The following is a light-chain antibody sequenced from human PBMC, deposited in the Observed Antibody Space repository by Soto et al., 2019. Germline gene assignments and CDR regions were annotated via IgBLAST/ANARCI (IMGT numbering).Light chain of an antibody. J-gene: IGLJ1*01. CDR2: DVS. CDR1: SSDVGGYNY. Sequence: QLVLTQPASVSGSPGQSITISCTGTSSDVGGYNYVSWYQQHPGEAPKLVIYDVSNRPSGVSNRFSGSKSGNTASLTISGLQAEDEADYYCSSYTSSSTYVFGTGTKLTV. V-gene: IGLV2-14*01. CDR3: SSYTSSSTYV.